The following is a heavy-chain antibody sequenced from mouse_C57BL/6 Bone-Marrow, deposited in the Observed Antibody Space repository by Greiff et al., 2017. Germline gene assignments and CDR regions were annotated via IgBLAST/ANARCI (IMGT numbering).Heavy chain of an antibody. Sequence: EVKLVESGAELVRPGASVKLSCTASGFNIKDDYMHWVKQRPEQGLEWIGWIDPENGDTEYASKFQGKATITADTSSNTAYLQLSSLTSEDTAVYYCTPLITTVVATFDYWGQGTTLTVSS. J-gene: IGHJ2*01. CDR2: IDPENGDT. CDR1: GFNIKDDY. V-gene: IGHV14-4*01. D-gene: IGHD1-1*01. CDR3: TPLITTVVATFDY.